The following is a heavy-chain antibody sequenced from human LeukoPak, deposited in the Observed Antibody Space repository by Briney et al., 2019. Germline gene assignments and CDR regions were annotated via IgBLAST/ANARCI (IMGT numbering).Heavy chain of an antibody. CDR1: GFTFDDYG. J-gene: IGHJ4*02. V-gene: IGHV3-20*04. CDR2: INWNGGST. D-gene: IGHD3-3*01. CDR3: ARLPIRFLEWLSYYFDY. Sequence: GGSLRLSCAASGFTFDDYGMSWVRQAPGKGLEWVSGINWNGGSTGHADSVKGRFTISRDNAKNSLYLQMNSLRAEDTALYYCARLPIRFLEWLSYYFDYWGQGTLVTVSS.